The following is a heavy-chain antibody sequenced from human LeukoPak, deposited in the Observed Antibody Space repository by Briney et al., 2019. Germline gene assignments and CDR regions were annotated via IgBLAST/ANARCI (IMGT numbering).Heavy chain of an antibody. V-gene: IGHV3-7*01. Sequence: GGSLRLSCAASGFTFSSHWMSWVRQAPGKGLEWVANINQYRSERNYVDSVKGRFTISRDNAKSSLYLQMNSLRAEDTAIYYCARDHVVDGLVFDYWGQGTLVTVSS. CDR2: INQYRSER. J-gene: IGHJ4*02. D-gene: IGHD2-15*01. CDR1: GFTFSSHW. CDR3: ARDHVVDGLVFDY.